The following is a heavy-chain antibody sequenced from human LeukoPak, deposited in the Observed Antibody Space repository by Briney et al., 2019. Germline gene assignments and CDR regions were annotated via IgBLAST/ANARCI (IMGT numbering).Heavy chain of an antibody. D-gene: IGHD5-18*01. Sequence: SETLSLTCTVSGFSISSGRYWCVGRPPPGGGLGWIGRVYEGGTTYYNPSLKSRFTTSGDNSKNPLSLKLSPVTAADTAVYYCARIFIRNGYSTYFDCWGQGTLVTVSS. CDR1: GFSISSGRY. CDR2: VYEGGTT. CDR3: ARIFIRNGYSTYFDC. J-gene: IGHJ4*02. V-gene: IGHV4-38-2*02.